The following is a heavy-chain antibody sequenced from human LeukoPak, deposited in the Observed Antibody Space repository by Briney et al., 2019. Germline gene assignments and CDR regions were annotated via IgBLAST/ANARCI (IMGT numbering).Heavy chain of an antibody. CDR3: ARVEIFRVAGRDPPYYRDV. J-gene: IGHJ6*03. CDR1: GFVYENYG. V-gene: IGHV3-20*04. CDR2: INWNGGKI. D-gene: IGHD5-24*01. Sequence: PGGSLRLSCAASGFVYENYGMTWVRQAPGKGLEWVCGINWNGGKIVYADSVKGRFTISRDNAKNSLYLQMNSLRAEDTALYYCARVEIFRVAGRDPPYYRDVWAKRSRSSSP.